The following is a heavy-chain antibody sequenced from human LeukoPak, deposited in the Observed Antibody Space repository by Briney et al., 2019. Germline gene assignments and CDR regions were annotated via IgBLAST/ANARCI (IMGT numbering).Heavy chain of an antibody. CDR2: INHSGST. V-gene: IGHV4-34*01. Sequence: SETLSLTCTVSGGSISSYYWSWIRQPPGKGLEWIGEINHSGSTNYNPSLKSRVTISVDTSRNQFSLKLSSVTAADTAVYYCARRPRITIFGVGGHTYYFDYWGQGTLVTVSS. CDR3: ARRPRITIFGVGGHTYYFDY. CDR1: GGSISSYY. J-gene: IGHJ4*02. D-gene: IGHD3-3*01.